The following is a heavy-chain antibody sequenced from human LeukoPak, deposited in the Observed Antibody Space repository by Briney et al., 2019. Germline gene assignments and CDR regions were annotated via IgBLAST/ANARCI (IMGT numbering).Heavy chain of an antibody. D-gene: IGHD6-19*01. V-gene: IGHV3-48*03. J-gene: IGHJ4*02. CDR1: GFTLSIYE. CDR2: IVSSGNTK. CDR3: AREFGGRDGSGWQYATDY. Sequence: PGGSLRLSCVASGFTLSIYEMNWVRQAPGKGLEWISYIVSSGNTKYYADSVKGRFTISRDNAKNSLHLQMSSLRVEDTAVYYCAREFGGRDGSGWQYATDYWGQGTLVTVSS.